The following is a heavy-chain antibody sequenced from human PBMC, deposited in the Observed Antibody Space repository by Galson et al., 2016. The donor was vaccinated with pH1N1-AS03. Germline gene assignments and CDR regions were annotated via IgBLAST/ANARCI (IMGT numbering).Heavy chain of an antibody. CDR2: IRGTSQIT. D-gene: IGHD3-3*01. CDR1: GFTFSTFA. V-gene: IGHV3-23*01. Sequence: SLRLSCAASGFTFSTFAMSWVRRAPGKGLEWVSLIRGTSQITYYADSVKGRFTIPKDNSKSTLFLQMNSLRAEDAAIYYCARLSGMVPTEYYFASWGQGTLVAVSS. CDR3: ARLSGMVPTEYYFAS. J-gene: IGHJ4*02.